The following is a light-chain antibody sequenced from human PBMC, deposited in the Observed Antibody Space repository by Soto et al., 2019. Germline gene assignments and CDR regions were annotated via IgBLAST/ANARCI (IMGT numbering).Light chain of an antibody. V-gene: IGLV1-40*01. CDR2: GNT. J-gene: IGLJ3*02. CDR3: QSYDKSVGTWV. Sequence: QAVVTQPPSVSGAPGQRVTISCTGSSSNIGTGYDVHWYQQLPGTAPKVLISGNTNRPSGVPDRFSASKSGTSASLAITGLQAEDEADYYCQSYDKSVGTWVFGGGTKLTVL. CDR1: SSNIGTGYD.